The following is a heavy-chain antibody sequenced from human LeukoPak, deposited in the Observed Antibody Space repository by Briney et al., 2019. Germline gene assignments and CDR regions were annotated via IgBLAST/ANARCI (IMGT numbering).Heavy chain of an antibody. CDR2: ISGSSSSK. CDR1: GFTFSSYS. D-gene: IGHD3-22*01. V-gene: IGHV3-48*02. Sequence: GGSLRLSCAASGFTFSSYSMNWVRQAPGKGLEWVSSISGSSSSKYYADSVKGRFTISRDNAKNSLYLQMNSLRDEDTAVYYCARDYYDSSGFVEYFQHWGQGTLVTVSS. CDR3: ARDYYDSSGFVEYFQH. J-gene: IGHJ1*01.